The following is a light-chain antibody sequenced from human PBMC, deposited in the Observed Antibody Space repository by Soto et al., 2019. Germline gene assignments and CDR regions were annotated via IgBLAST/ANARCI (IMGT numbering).Light chain of an antibody. V-gene: IGLV1-47*01. CDR3: AAWDSSLGGPA. Sequence: QAVVTQPPSASATPGQRVTISCSGSDSNIGSKYVYWYQQLPGTAPKLLMYRNNQRPSGVPDRFSGSKSGTSASLAINGLRSDDEADYYCAAWDSSLGGPAFGGGTKLTVL. CDR2: RNN. J-gene: IGLJ2*01. CDR1: DSNIGSKY.